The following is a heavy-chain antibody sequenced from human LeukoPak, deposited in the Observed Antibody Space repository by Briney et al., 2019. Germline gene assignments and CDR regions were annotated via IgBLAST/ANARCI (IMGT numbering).Heavy chain of an antibody. D-gene: IGHD5-12*01. Sequence: GGSLRLSCAASGFTVSSNYMSWVRQAPGKGLEWVSVIYSGGSTYYADSVKGRFTISRDNSKNTLYLQMNSLGAEDTAVYYCARGTEWLRLFDYWGQGTLVTVSS. J-gene: IGHJ4*02. CDR2: IYSGGST. CDR1: GFTVSSNY. CDR3: ARGTEWLRLFDY. V-gene: IGHV3-53*01.